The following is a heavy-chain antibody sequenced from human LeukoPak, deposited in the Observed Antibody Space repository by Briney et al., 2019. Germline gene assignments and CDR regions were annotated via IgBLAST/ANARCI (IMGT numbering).Heavy chain of an antibody. CDR3: ARQGIAASVWYFDY. Sequence: SETLSLTCTVSDGSISSSSYYWGWIRQPPGKGLEWIGSIYYSGSTYYNPSLKSRVTISVDTSKNQFSLKLSSVTAADTAVYYCARQGIAASVWYFDYWGQGTLVTVSS. J-gene: IGHJ4*02. D-gene: IGHD6-13*01. CDR2: IYYSGST. V-gene: IGHV4-39*01. CDR1: DGSISSSSYY.